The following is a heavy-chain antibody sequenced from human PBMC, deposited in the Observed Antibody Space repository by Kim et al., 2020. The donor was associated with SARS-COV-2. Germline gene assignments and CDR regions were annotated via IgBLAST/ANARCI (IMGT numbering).Heavy chain of an antibody. CDR2: IKSKTDGGTT. Sequence: GGSLRLSCAASGFTFSNAWMSWVRQAPGKGLEWVGRIKSKTDGGTTDYAAPVKGRFTISRDDSKNTLYLQMNSLKTEDTAVYYCTTDPPEGQQLVLHRDWGQGTLVTVSS. D-gene: IGHD6-13*01. J-gene: IGHJ4*02. CDR1: GFTFSNAW. V-gene: IGHV3-15*01. CDR3: TTDPPEGQQLVLHRD.